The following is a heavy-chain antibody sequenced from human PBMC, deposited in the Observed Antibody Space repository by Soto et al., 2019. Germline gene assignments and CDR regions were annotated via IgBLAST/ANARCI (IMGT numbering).Heavy chain of an antibody. CDR3: ARLYPYYDILTGSQIYGFDF. CDR1: GYSFTSYW. Sequence: GESLKISCKGSGYSFTSYWIGWVRQMPGKGLEWMGIIYPGDSDTRYSPSFQGQVTISADKSISTAYLQWSSLKASDTAVYYCARLYPYYDILTGSQIYGFDFWGQGTMVTVSS. CDR2: IYPGDSDT. V-gene: IGHV5-51*01. D-gene: IGHD3-9*01. J-gene: IGHJ3*01.